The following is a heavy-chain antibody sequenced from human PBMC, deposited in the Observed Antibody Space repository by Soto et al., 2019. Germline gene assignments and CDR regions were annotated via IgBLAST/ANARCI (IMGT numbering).Heavy chain of an antibody. CDR2: IYYSGST. CDR1: GGSISSYY. V-gene: IGHV4-59*01. Sequence: PSETLSLTCTVSGGSISSYYWSWIRQPPGKGLEWIGYIYYSGSTNYNPSLKSRVTISVDTSKNQFSLKLSSVTAADTAVYYCARDIYVFWGGPPDGMAVGGQGTTVTVSS. J-gene: IGHJ6*02. D-gene: IGHD3-3*01. CDR3: ARDIYVFWGGPPDGMAV.